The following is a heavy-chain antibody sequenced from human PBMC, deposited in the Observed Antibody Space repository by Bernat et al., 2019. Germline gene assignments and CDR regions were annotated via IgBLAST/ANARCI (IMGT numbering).Heavy chain of an antibody. CDR1: GFTFSSYS. Sequence: EVQLVESGGGLVKPGGSLRLSCAASGFTFSSYSMNWVRQAPGKGLEWVSSISSSSSYIYYADSVKGRFTISRDNAKNSLYLQMNGLRAEDTAVYYCARAEGQRGYSGYEAWGQGTLVTVSS. CDR3: ARAEGQRGYSGYEA. D-gene: IGHD5-12*01. J-gene: IGHJ5*02. CDR2: ISSSSSYI. V-gene: IGHV3-21*01.